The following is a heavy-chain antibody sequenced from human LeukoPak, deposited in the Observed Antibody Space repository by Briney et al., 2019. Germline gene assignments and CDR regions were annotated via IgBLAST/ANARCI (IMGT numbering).Heavy chain of an antibody. J-gene: IGHJ3*02. CDR3: TRLSAHDAFDI. V-gene: IGHV1-2*06. CDR2: INPNSGDT. Sequence: ASVKVSCKASGYTFTDYYIHWVRQAPGQGLEWMGRINPNSGDTIHAQKFQGRVTMTRDTSISTAYMEMSRLRSDDTALYYCTRLSAHDAFDIWCQGKMVTASS. CDR1: GYTFTDYY.